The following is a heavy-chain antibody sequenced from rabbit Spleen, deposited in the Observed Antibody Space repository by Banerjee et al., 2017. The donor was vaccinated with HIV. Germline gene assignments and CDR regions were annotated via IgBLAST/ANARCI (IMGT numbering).Heavy chain of an antibody. CDR3: ARNYVNAFDP. CDR2: IYAGSSGST. V-gene: IGHV1S45*01. D-gene: IGHD1-1*01. CDR1: GFDFSSYG. Sequence: QEQLVESGGGLVQPGGSLKLSCEASGFDFSSYGVSWVRQAPGKGLEWIACIYAGSSGSTYYASWAKGRFTISKTSSTTVTLQMTSLTAADTATYFCARNYVNAFDPWGPGTLVTVS. J-gene: IGHJ2*01.